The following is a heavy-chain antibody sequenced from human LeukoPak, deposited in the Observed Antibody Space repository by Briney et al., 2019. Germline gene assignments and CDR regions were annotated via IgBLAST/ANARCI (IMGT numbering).Heavy chain of an antibody. D-gene: IGHD3-22*01. J-gene: IGHJ4*02. V-gene: IGHV4-39*07. CDR3: ASLHPLYYYDSNPDY. CDR1: GGSISSSSYY. CDR2: IYYSGST. Sequence: SETLSLTCTVSGGSISSSSYYWGWIRQPPGKGLEWIGSIYYSGSTYYNPSLKSRVTISVDTSKNQFSLKLSSVTAADTAVYYCASLHPLYYYDSNPDYWGQGTLVTVSS.